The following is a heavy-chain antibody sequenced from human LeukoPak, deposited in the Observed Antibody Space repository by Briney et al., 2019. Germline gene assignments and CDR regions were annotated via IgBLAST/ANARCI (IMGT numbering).Heavy chain of an antibody. D-gene: IGHD2-15*01. CDR2: IYPADSDI. CDR3: ARQEYCSGGSCYTWFDP. J-gene: IGHJ5*02. Sequence: PGESLKISCKGSGYSINNYWISWVRQMPGKGLEWMGIIYPADSDIRYSPSFQGQVTISADKSISTAYLQWSSLKASDTAMYYCARQEYCSGGSCYTWFDPWGQGTLVTVSS. V-gene: IGHV5-51*01. CDR1: GYSINNYW.